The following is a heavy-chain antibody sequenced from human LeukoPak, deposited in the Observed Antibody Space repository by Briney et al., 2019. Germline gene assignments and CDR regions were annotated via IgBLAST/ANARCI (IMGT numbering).Heavy chain of an antibody. CDR3: AKKVYHKMEV. CDR1: GFTFSSYA. D-gene: IGHD2-2*02. J-gene: IGHJ6*04. V-gene: IGHV3-23*01. CDR2: ISTSGSNT. Sequence: RPGGSLRLSCAASGFTFSSYAMSWVRQAPGKGLEWVSAISTSGSNTYYADSVKGRFTISRDNSKNTLYLQMNSLSAEDTAVYFCAKKVYHKMEVWGKGTTVTVSS.